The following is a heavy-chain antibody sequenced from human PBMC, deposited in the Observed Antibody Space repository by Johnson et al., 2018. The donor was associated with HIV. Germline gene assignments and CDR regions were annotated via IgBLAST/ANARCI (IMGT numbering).Heavy chain of an antibody. CDR1: GFTFNSYD. V-gene: IGHV3-13*01. J-gene: IGHJ3*02. D-gene: IGHD3-22*01. Sequence: VQLVESGGGLVQPGGSLRLSCAASGFTFNSYDMHWVRQPTGKGLEWVSGIGTAGDTNYSGAVKGRVPISRENAKNSLYLQMNSLGAGDTAVYYCTRSKPRYYDVGPRGAFDIWGQGTVVAVSS. CDR3: TRSKPRYYDVGPRGAFDI. CDR2: IGTAGDT.